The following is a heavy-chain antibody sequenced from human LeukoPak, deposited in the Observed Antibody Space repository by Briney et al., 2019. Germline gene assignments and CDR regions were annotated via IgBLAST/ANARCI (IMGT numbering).Heavy chain of an antibody. V-gene: IGHV1-18*01. Sequence: ASVKVSCKASGYTFTSYGISWVRQAPGQGLVWMGWISAYNGNTNYAQKLQGRVTMTTDTSTSTAYMELRSLRSDDTAVYYCARGRGDSSWYVGYYYYGMDVWGQGTTVTVSS. CDR3: ARGRGDSSWYVGYYYYGMDV. CDR2: ISAYNGNT. CDR1: GYTFTSYG. D-gene: IGHD6-13*01. J-gene: IGHJ6*02.